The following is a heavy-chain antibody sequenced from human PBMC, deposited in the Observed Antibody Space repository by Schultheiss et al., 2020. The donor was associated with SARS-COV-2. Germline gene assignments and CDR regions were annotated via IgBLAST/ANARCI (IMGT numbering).Heavy chain of an antibody. Sequence: GESLKISCKASGGTFSSYAISWVRQAPGQGLEWMGWINAYNGNTNYAQKLQGRVTMTEDTSTDTAYMELSSLRSEDTAVYYCARRTCRGGDCYPNYYSGMDVWGQGTTVTVSS. V-gene: IGHV1-18*01. J-gene: IGHJ6*02. CDR3: ARRTCRGGDCYPNYYSGMDV. CDR1: GGTFSSYA. D-gene: IGHD2-21*02. CDR2: INAYNGNT.